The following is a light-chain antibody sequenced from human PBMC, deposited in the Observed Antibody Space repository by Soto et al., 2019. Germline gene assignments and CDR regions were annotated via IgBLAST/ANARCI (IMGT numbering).Light chain of an antibody. J-gene: IGKJ5*01. CDR2: AAS. CDR1: QSISSY. Sequence: DIQMTQSPSSLSASVGDRVTITCRASQSISSYLNWYQQKPGKAPKLLIYAASSLQRGVPSRFSGSGSGTDFTLTISSLQPEDFATYFCQQLNSYPITFGQGTRLEIK. V-gene: IGKV1-39*01. CDR3: QQLNSYPIT.